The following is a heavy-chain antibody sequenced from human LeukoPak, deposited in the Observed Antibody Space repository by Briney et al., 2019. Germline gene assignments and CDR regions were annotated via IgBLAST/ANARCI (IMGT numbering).Heavy chain of an antibody. CDR1: GGTFSSYA. D-gene: IGHD3-22*01. Sequence: SVKVSCKASGGTFSSYAISWVRQAPGQGLEWMGGIIPIFGTANYAQKFQGRVTITADESTSTAYMELSSLRSEDTAVYYCARARQPFYDSSGYYLDYWGQGTLVTVSS. CDR3: ARARQPFYDSSGYYLDY. J-gene: IGHJ4*02. CDR2: IIPIFGTA. V-gene: IGHV1-69*13.